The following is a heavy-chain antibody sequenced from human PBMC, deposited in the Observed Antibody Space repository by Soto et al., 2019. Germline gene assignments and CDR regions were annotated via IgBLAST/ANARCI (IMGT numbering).Heavy chain of an antibody. D-gene: IGHD2-21*02. J-gene: IGHJ6*02. CDR1: GYTFTSYG. V-gene: IGHV1-18*04. CDR2: ISAYNGNT. CDR3: ARVLLDGGNSGLVFRVHYYYGMDV. Sequence: QVQLVQSGAEVKKPGASVKVSCKASGYTFTSYGISWVRQAPGQGLEWMGWISAYNGNTNYAQKLQGRVTMTTDTSTSTAYMELRSLRSDDTAAYYCARVLLDGGNSGLVFRVHYYYGMDVWGQGTTVTVSS.